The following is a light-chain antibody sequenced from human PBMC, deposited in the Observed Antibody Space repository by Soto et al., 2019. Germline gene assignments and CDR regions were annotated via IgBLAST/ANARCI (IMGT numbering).Light chain of an antibody. CDR1: HTISSW. CDR2: KAS. Sequence: DSQLPQIASTLSGSIGDISIITCRASHTISSWLAWYQQKPVKAPKLLNYKASTLKSGVPSTCIGIGSGTEFTLTIISLYPDDFATSYCHHSNSYSGAFGQGTKVDI. V-gene: IGKV1-5*03. CDR3: HHSNSYSGA. J-gene: IGKJ1*01.